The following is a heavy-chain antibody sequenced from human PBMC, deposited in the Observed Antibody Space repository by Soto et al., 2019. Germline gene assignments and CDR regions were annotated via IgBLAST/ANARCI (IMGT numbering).Heavy chain of an antibody. D-gene: IGHD2-15*01. CDR2: HYYSGTT. CDR1: GGSVTGRNYF. V-gene: IGHV4-39*01. J-gene: IGHJ4*02. Sequence: QLQLQESGPGLVKPSETLSLTCTVSGGSVTGRNYFWGWIRQPSGKGLEWIVSHYYSGTTNYNPSLKSRATISVDTSNNQFSLRLESVTAADSATYYCARRPSRGGGIPNWGPGTLVTVSS. CDR3: ARRPSRGGGIPN.